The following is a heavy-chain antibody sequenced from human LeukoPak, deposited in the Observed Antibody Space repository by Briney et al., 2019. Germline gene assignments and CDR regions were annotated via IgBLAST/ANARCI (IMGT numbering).Heavy chain of an antibody. CDR1: GFTFDDYG. CDR3: AKEAHGQTAAGPYYYYYYYMDV. CDR2: INWNGGST. V-gene: IGHV3-20*04. J-gene: IGHJ6*03. Sequence: PGGSLRLSCAASGFTFDDYGMSWVRQAPGKGLEWVSGINWNGGSTGYADSVKGRFTISRDNSKNSLYLQMNSLRAEDPALYYCAKEAHGQTAAGPYYYYYYYMDVWGKGTTVTVSS. D-gene: IGHD6-13*01.